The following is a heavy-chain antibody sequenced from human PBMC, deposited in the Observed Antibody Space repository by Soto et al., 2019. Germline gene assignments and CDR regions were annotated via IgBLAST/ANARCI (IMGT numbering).Heavy chain of an antibody. Sequence: GASVKGSCKASGYTFTSYDINWGRQATGQGLEYLGWMNPNSGNTGYVQKFQGRVTMTRDTSISTAYMELSSLRSEGTAVYFCARGVKYGAYSRWFDPWGQGTLVTVSS. CDR2: MNPNSGNT. V-gene: IGHV1-8*01. CDR3: ARGVKYGAYSRWFDP. J-gene: IGHJ5*02. CDR1: GYTFTSYD. D-gene: IGHD4-17*01.